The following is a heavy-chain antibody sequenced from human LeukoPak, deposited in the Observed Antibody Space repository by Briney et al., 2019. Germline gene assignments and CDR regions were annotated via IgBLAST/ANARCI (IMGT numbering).Heavy chain of an antibody. V-gene: IGHV4-38-2*02. D-gene: IGHD1-26*01. CDR3: ARETLSGAVAY. Sequence: SETLSLTCTVSGYSISSGYYWGWIRQPPGKGLEWIANVYHSGSTYCNPSLRSRVTISVDTSKNQHSLKLSSVTAADTAVYYCARETLSGAVAYWGQGTLVTVSS. CDR1: GYSISSGYY. CDR2: VYHSGST. J-gene: IGHJ4*02.